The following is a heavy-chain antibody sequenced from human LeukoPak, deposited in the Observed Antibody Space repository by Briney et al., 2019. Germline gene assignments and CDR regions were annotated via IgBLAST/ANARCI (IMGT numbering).Heavy chain of an antibody. D-gene: IGHD4-17*01. V-gene: IGHV4-4*02. J-gene: IGHJ4*02. Sequence: SETLSLTCAVSGGSISNSNWWSWVRQPPGKGLEWIGEIFYSGSTNYNPSLKSRVTLSLDKSKNQFSLKLSSVTAADTAVYYCARRKGNYGDYVDYWGQGTLVTVSS. CDR1: GGSISNSNW. CDR3: ARRKGNYGDYVDY. CDR2: IFYSGST.